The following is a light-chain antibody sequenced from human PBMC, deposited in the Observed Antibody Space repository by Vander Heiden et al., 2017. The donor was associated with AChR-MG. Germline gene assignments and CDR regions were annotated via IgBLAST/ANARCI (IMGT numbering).Light chain of an antibody. V-gene: IGKV3-15*01. J-gene: IGKJ2*01. CDR2: GAS. CDR1: QSVSSN. CDR3: QQYNNWPPPYT. Sequence: EIVMPQSPATLSVSPGERATPSCRARQSVSSNLAWYQQKPGQTPRLLIYGASTRATGIPARFSGSGSGTEFTLTISSLQSEDFAVYYCQQYNNWPPPYTFGQGTKLEIK.